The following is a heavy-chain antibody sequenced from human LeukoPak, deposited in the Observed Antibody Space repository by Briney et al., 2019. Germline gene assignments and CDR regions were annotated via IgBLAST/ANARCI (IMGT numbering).Heavy chain of an antibody. CDR1: GFTFSSYW. CDR2: IKQDGSEK. J-gene: IGHJ4*02. CDR3: AMIQDSSSWYSNTFDY. V-gene: IGHV3-7*01. Sequence: PGGSLRLSCAASGFTFSSYWMSWVRQAPGKGLEWVANIKQDGSEKYYVDSVKGRFTISRDNAKNSLYLQMNSLRAEDTAVYYCAMIQDSSSWYSNTFDYWGQGTLVTVSS. D-gene: IGHD6-13*01.